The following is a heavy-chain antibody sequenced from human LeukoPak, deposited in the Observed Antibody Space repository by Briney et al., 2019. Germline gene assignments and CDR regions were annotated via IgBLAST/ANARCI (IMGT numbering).Heavy chain of an antibody. V-gene: IGHV4-34*01. D-gene: IGHD1-14*01. CDR1: GGSFSGYY. CDR2: INHSGST. CDR3: AATTTFPYFQH. Sequence: PSETLSLTCAVYGGSFSGYYWSWIRQPPGKGLEWIGEINHSGSTNYNPSLKSRVTISVDTSKNQFSLKLTSVTAADTAVYYCAATTTFPYFQHWGQGTLLTVSS. J-gene: IGHJ1*01.